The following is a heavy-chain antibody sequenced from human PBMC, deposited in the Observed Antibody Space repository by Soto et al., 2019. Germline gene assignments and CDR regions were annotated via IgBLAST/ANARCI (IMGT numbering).Heavy chain of an antibody. CDR2: ISASGDST. V-gene: IGHV3-23*01. Sequence: VHLLESGGGLVQPGGSLKLSCATSGVGFSNYGMSWVRQAPGKGLEWVSGISASGDSTYYADPVKGRFTISGDNSKTTLYLKMNSLRAEYTAIYYCATDPRGSDYWGQGTQVTVS. J-gene: IGHJ4*02. CDR1: GVGFSNYG. CDR3: ATDPRGSDY.